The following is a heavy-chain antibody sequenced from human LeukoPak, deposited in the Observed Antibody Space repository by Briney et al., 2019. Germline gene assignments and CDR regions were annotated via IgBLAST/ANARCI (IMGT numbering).Heavy chain of an antibody. Sequence: PGGSLRLSCAASGFTFSSYAMSWVRQAPGKGLEWVSAIRGSGGSTYYADSVKGRFTISRDNSKNTLYLQMNSLRAEDTAVYYCAKAHSSSWYGLFDYWGQGTLVTVSS. CDR1: GFTFSSYA. V-gene: IGHV3-23*01. CDR3: AKAHSSSWYGLFDY. CDR2: IRGSGGST. D-gene: IGHD6-13*01. J-gene: IGHJ4*02.